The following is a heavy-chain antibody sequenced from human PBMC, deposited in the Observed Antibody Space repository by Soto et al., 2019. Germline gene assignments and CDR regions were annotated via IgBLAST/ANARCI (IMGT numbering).Heavy chain of an antibody. Sequence: GGSLRLSCAASGFTFSTYAMNWVRQAPGRELEWVSSISGSGSNTYYADSVKGRFTISRDNSKNTLSLQMSSLRAEDTAVYYCAHAAHIYFFDNWGHGALVTVSS. CDR1: GFTFSTYA. V-gene: IGHV3-23*01. CDR3: AHAAHIYFFDN. CDR2: ISGSGSNT. D-gene: IGHD3-9*01. J-gene: IGHJ4*01.